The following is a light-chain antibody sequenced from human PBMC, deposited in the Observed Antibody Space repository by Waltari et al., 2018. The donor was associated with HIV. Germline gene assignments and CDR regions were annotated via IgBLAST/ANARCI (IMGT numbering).Light chain of an antibody. Sequence: QSALTQPASVSGSRGQSITISCPGTSSAVGGYNYVSWYQQHPGKAPNLMIYDVTNRPSGVSNRFSGSKSGNTASLTISGLQAEDEADYYCSSYTSNSRVFGTGTKVTVL. CDR3: SSYTSNSRV. CDR2: DVT. CDR1: SSAVGGYNY. J-gene: IGLJ1*01. V-gene: IGLV2-14*03.